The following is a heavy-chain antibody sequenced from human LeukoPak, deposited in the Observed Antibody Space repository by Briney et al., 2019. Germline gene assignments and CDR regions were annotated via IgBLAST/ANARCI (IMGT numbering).Heavy chain of an antibody. J-gene: IGHJ4*02. CDR2: IKQDGSEQ. CDR3: ARDYGGSSPFDY. D-gene: IGHD4-23*01. Sequence: GGSLRLSCEASGFSFPYGMSWVRQAPGKGLEWVANIKQDGSEQYYVDSVKGRLTISRDNAKNSLYLHMNSLRAEDTAVYYCARDYGGSSPFDYWGQGTLVTVSS. CDR1: GFSFPYG. V-gene: IGHV3-7*01.